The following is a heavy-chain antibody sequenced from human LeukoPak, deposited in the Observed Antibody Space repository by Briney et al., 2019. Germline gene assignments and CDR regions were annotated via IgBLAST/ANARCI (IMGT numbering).Heavy chain of an antibody. J-gene: IGHJ4*02. CDR3: ARGISMVRGVMDY. Sequence: GASVKVSCKASGYTFTSYGISWVRQATGQGLEWMGWMNPNSGNTGHAQKFQGRVTITRNTSISTAYMELSSLRSEDTAVYYCARGISMVRGVMDYWGQGTLVTVSS. V-gene: IGHV1-8*03. D-gene: IGHD3-10*01. CDR1: GYTFTSYG. CDR2: MNPNSGNT.